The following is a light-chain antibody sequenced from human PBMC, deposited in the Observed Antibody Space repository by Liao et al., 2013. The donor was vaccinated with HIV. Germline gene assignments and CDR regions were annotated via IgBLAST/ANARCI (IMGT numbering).Light chain of an antibody. V-gene: IGLV3-1*01. CDR3: QAWDNNPSVV. CDR2: QDN. CDR1: KLGDKY. J-gene: IGLJ2*01. Sequence: SYELTQPPSVSVSPGQTASITCSGDKLGDKYASWYQQKPGQSPMLVIYQDNKRPSGIPERFSGSNSGNTATLTISGTQAMDEADYYCQAWDNNPSVVFGGGTKLTVL.